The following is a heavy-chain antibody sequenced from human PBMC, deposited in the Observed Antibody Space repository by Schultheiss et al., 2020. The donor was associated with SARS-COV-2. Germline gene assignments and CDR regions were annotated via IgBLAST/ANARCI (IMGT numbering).Heavy chain of an antibody. J-gene: IGHJ5*02. Sequence: SQTLSLTCTVSGGSISSGGYYWSWIRQHLGKGLEWIGYIYYSGSTYYNPSLKSRVTISVDTSKNQFSLKLSSVTAADTAVYYCARDQIHWFDPWGQGTLVTVSS. V-gene: IGHV4-31*03. CDR1: GGSISSGGYY. CDR3: ARDQIHWFDP. CDR2: IYYSGST.